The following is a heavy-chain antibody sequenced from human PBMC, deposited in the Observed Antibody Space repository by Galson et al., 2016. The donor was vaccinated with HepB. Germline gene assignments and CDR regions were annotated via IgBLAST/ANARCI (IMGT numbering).Heavy chain of an antibody. J-gene: IGHJ4*02. CDR3: AREKKPSGVDY. CDR1: GFTFSSYA. D-gene: IGHD2-15*01. CDR2: IWYDGSNH. Sequence: SLRLSCAASGFTFSSYAMHWVRQAPGKGLEWVAVIWYDGSNHYYADSVKGRFTISRDNSKDTLNLQMNSLRAEDTAVYYCAREKKPSGVDYWGKGTLVTASS. V-gene: IGHV3-33*01.